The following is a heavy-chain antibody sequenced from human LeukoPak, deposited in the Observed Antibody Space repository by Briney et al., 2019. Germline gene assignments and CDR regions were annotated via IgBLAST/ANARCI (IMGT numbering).Heavy chain of an antibody. V-gene: IGHV1-18*01. CDR3: ARTTPFQKTWIQLWPGAFDI. CDR1: GYTFTSYG. J-gene: IGHJ3*02. Sequence: ASVKVSCKASGYTFTSYGISWVRQAPGQGLEWMGWISAYNGNTNYAQKLQGRVTMTTDTSTSTAYMELRSLRSDDTAVYYCARTTPFQKTWIQLWPGAFDIWGQGTMVTVSS. CDR2: ISAYNGNT. D-gene: IGHD5-18*01.